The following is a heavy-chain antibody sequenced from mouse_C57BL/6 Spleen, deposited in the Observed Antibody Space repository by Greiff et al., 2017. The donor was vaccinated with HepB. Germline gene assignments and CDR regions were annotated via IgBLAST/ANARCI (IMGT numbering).Heavy chain of an antibody. CDR1: GYTFTGYW. D-gene: IGHD2-2*01. V-gene: IGHV1-9*01. CDR3: AKIYYGYDGFAY. Sequence: QVQLKQSGAELMKPGASVKLSCKATGYTFTGYWIEWVKQRPGHGLEWIGEILPGSGSTNYNEKFKGKATFTAYTSSNTAYMQLSSLTTEDSAIYYCAKIYYGYDGFAYWGQGTLVTVSA. J-gene: IGHJ3*01. CDR2: ILPGSGST.